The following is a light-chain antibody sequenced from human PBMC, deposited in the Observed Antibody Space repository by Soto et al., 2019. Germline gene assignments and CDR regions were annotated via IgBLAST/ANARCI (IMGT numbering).Light chain of an antibody. CDR2: DVN. Sequence: QSALTQPASVSGSPGQSITISCTGTSSDIGASDYVSWYQQHPDKAPKLIIYDVNYRPSGVSSRFSGSKSANTASLTISGLQAEDEADYFCSPYVLFGGGTKVTVL. CDR3: SPYVL. J-gene: IGLJ2*01. CDR1: SSDIGASDY. V-gene: IGLV2-14*03.